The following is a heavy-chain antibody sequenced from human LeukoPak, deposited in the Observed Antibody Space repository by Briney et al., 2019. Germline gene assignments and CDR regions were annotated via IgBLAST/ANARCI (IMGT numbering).Heavy chain of an antibody. V-gene: IGHV4-34*01. J-gene: IGHJ4*02. D-gene: IGHD6-13*01. CDR3: AREGAARSSSWYLDY. Sequence: SETLSLTCAVYGGSFSGYYWSWIRQPPGKGLEWIGEINHSGSTNYNPSLKSRVTISEDKSKNQFSLKLNSVTATDTAVYYCAREGAARSSSWYLDYWGQGTLVTVSS. CDR2: INHSGST. CDR1: GGSFSGYY.